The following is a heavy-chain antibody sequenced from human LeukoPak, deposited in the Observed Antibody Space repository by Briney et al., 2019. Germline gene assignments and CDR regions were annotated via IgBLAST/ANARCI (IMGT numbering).Heavy chain of an antibody. CDR1: GYTFTSYG. CDR3: ARVLGPDGGPWYFDL. J-gene: IGHJ2*01. D-gene: IGHD4-23*01. CDR2: ISAYNGNT. V-gene: IGHV1-18*01. Sequence: ASVKVSCKASGYTFTSYGISWVRQAPGQGLEWMGWISAYNGNTNYAQKLQGRVTMTTDTSTSTAYMELSSLRSEDTAVYYCARVLGPDGGPWYFDLWGRGTLVTVSS.